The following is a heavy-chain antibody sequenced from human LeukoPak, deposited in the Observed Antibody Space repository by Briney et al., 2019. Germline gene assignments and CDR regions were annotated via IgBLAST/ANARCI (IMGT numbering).Heavy chain of an antibody. D-gene: IGHD6-13*01. CDR1: GGSISSGDYY. V-gene: IGHV4-30-4*01. CDR2: IYYSGST. CDR3: ARDLGGEQQLVPENAFDI. J-gene: IGHJ3*02. Sequence: SQTLSLTCTVSGGSISSGDYYWSWIRQPPGQGLEWIGYIYYSGSTYYNPSLKSRVTISVDTSKNQFSLKLSSVTAADTAVYYCARDLGGEQQLVPENAFDIWGQGTMVTVSS.